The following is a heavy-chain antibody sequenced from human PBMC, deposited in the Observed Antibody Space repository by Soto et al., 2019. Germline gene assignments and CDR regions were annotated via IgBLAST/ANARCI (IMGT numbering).Heavy chain of an antibody. Sequence: GGSLRLSCAASGFTFSSYAMSWVRQAPGKGLEWVSAISGSGGSTYYADSVKGRFTISRDNSKNTLYLQMNSLRAEDTAVYYCARDRVESGYPEYFQHWGPGTLVTVSS. J-gene: IGHJ1*01. CDR3: ARDRVESGYPEYFQH. CDR2: ISGSGGST. V-gene: IGHV3-23*01. D-gene: IGHD3-22*01. CDR1: GFTFSSYA.